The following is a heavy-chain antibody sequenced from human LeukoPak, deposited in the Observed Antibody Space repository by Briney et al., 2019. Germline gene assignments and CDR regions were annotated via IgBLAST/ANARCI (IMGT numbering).Heavy chain of an antibody. V-gene: IGHV1-69*13. CDR1: GYTFTSYA. CDR3: AKVRQLLWFGASDY. J-gene: IGHJ4*02. Sequence: SVKVSCKASGYTFTSYAISWVRQAPGQGLEWMGGIIPIFGTANYAQKFQGRVTITADESTSTAYMELSSLRSEDTAVYYCAKVRQLLWFGASDYWGQGTLVTVSS. D-gene: IGHD3-10*01. CDR2: IIPIFGTA.